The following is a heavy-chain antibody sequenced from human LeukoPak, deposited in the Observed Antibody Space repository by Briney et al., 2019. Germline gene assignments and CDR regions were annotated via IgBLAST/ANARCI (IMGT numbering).Heavy chain of an antibody. CDR3: ARHDRGRDDWYFDL. CDR2: ITHSGST. D-gene: IGHD3-10*01. J-gene: IGHJ2*01. V-gene: IGHV4-39*01. Sequence: SETLSLTCTVSGDSISSSYDYWGWVRQPPGKGLEWTGSITHSGSTDYNPSLTGRVTISKATSKTHSFLKLKSVSAADTAVYYGARHDRGRDDWYFDLWGRGTLVTVSS. CDR1: GDSISSSYDY.